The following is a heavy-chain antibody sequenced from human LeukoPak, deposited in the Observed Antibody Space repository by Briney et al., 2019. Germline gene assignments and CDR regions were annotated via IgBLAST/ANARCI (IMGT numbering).Heavy chain of an antibody. CDR3: ARDVIAVVGSFDY. D-gene: IGHD6-13*01. CDR2: IYYSGST. CDR1: GGXISSSNW. V-gene: IGHV4-4*02. Sequence: PSETLSLTCAVSGGXISSSNWWSWVRQPPGKGLEWIGYIYYSGSTNYNPSLKSRVTISVDTSKNQFSLKLSSVTAADTAVYYCARDVIAVVGSFDYWGQGTLVTVSS. J-gene: IGHJ4*02.